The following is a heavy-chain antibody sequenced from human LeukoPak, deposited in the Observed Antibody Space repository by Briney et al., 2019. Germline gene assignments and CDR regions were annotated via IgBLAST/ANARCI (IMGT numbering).Heavy chain of an antibody. J-gene: IGHJ5*02. CDR1: GFSFSRAW. V-gene: IGHV3-20*04. CDR2: INWNGGST. CDR3: ARSSWFGEGGFDP. D-gene: IGHD3-10*01. Sequence: GGSLRLSCAASGFSFSRAWMSWVRQAPGKGLEWVSGINWNGGSTGHADSVKGRFTISRDNAKNSLYLQMSSLRAEDTAVYYCARSSWFGEGGFDPWGQGTLVTVSS.